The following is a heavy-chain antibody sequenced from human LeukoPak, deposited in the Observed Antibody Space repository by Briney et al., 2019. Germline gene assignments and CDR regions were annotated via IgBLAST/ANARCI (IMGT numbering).Heavy chain of an antibody. CDR1: GFTLSDYY. CDR2: ISSSSRGI. D-gene: IGHD3-22*01. CDR3: VPEDYYDSSGYYPPIDY. J-gene: IGHJ4*02. Sequence: PGGSLRLSCAASGFTLSDYYMSWIRQAPGQGLEWISYISSSSRGIYYANSVKGRFTTSRDNAKNSLYLQMNSLRAEDTAVYYCVPEDYYDSSGYYPPIDYWGQGTLVTVSS. V-gene: IGHV3-11*01.